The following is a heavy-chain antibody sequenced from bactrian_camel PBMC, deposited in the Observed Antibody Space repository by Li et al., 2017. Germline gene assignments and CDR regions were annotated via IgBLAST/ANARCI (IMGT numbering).Heavy chain of an antibody. CDR2: IGTSDGT. CDR3: ATFSTGTRTFTY. Sequence: VQLVESGGGSVQAGGSLRLSCAVSGYPWKNCMGWFRQAPGKGLEWIASIGTSDGTLYVNSVKGRFTISRDNAKNTLYLQLNSLKSEDTAMYYCATFSTGTRTFTYWGQGTQVTVS. J-gene: IGHJ4*01. CDR1: GYPWKNC. V-gene: IGHV3S63*01. D-gene: IGHD6*01.